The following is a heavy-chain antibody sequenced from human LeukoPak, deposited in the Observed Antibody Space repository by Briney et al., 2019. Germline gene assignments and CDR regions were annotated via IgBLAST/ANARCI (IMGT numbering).Heavy chain of an antibody. D-gene: IGHD2-2*01. CDR1: GGSISSSSYY. V-gene: IGHV4-39*01. CDR3: ARVPAASGWFDP. J-gene: IGHJ5*02. Sequence: SETLSLTCTVSGGSISSSSYYWGWIRQPPGKGLEWIGSIYYSGSTYYNPSLKSRDTISVDTSKNQFSLKLSSVTAADTAVYYCARVPAASGWFDPWGQGTPVTVSS. CDR2: IYYSGST.